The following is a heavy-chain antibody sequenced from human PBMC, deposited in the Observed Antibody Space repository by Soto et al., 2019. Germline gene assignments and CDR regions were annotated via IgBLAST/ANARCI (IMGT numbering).Heavy chain of an antibody. J-gene: IGHJ6*02. D-gene: IGHD3-16*01. CDR3: ARALGGLLDGMDV. Sequence: SETLSLTCTVSGGSISSSSYYWGWIRQPPGKGLEWIGSIYYSGSTYYNPSLKSRVTISVDTSKNQFSLKLSSVTAADTAVYYCARALGGLLDGMDVWGQGTTVTVSS. CDR2: IYYSGST. CDR1: GGSISSSSYY. V-gene: IGHV4-39*01.